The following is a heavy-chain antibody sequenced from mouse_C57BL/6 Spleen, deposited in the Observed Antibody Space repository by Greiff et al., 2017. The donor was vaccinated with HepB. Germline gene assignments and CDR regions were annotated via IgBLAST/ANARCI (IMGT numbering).Heavy chain of an antibody. V-gene: IGHV1-26*01. J-gene: IGHJ2*01. D-gene: IGHD1-1*02. CDR2: INPNNGGT. CDR3: ARWWDGY. CDR1: GYTFTDYY. Sequence: EVQLQQSGPELVKPGASVKISCKASGYTFTDYYMNWVKQSHGKSLEWIGDINPNNGGTSYNQKFKGKATLTVDKSSSTAYIELRSLTSEDSAVYYCARWWDGYWGQGTTLTVSS.